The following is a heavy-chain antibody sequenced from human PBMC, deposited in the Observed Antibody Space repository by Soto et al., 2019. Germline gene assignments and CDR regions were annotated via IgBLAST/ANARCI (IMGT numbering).Heavy chain of an antibody. CDR1: GFTASDHS. J-gene: IGHJ6*01. CDR2: SRNKHNSYTT. CDR3: GRGEATAGHDNYHGLDV. Sequence: EVQLVESGGGLVQPGGSLRLSCAASGFTASDHSMDWVRQAPGKGLEWIGRSRNKHNSYTTEYAASVKGRFTISRDESKDSVYLQMNSLKTEDTAVYYCGRGEATAGHDNYHGLDVW. V-gene: IGHV3-72*01. D-gene: IGHD6-25*01.